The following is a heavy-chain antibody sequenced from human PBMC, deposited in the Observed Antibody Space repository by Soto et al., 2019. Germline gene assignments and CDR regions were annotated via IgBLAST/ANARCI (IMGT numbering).Heavy chain of an antibody. Sequence: GGSLRLSCVASGFAFNTYGMHWVRQAPGRGLEWVALISYDASSTFYADSVMGRFTISRDNSKNTLYLQMTSLSREDTALYYCAKDRIPVAGYYYFDSWGQGALVTVSS. V-gene: IGHV3-33*03. CDR1: GFAFNTYG. CDR2: ISYDASST. J-gene: IGHJ4*02. D-gene: IGHD6-19*01. CDR3: AKDRIPVAGYYYFDS.